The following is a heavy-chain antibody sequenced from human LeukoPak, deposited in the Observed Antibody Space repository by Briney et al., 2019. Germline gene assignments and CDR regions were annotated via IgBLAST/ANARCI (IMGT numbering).Heavy chain of an antibody. CDR2: VNTDGSST. J-gene: IGHJ4*02. Sequence: GGSLRLSCAASAFTISNYWMHWVRQAPGKGLVWVSRVNTDGSSTTYADSVKGRFTISRDNAKNTVYLQMNSLRAEDTAVYYCAGGYSYAPYWGQGTLVTVSS. D-gene: IGHD5-18*01. V-gene: IGHV3-74*01. CDR1: AFTISNYW. CDR3: AGGYSYAPY.